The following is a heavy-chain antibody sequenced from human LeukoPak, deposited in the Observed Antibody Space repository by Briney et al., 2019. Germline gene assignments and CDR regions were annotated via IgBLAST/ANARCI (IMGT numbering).Heavy chain of an antibody. D-gene: IGHD2/OR15-2a*01. J-gene: IGHJ6*03. CDR3: ARGGIRSRHYYFYMDV. CDR2: INLSGST. Sequence: KASETLSLTCAVYGGSFTGYYWSWIRQPPGKGLEWIGEINLSGSTNYNPSLKSRVTISVDTSKNQFSLKLDSVTAADTAVYYCARGGIRSRHYYFYMDVWGKGTTVTVSS. V-gene: IGHV4-34*01. CDR1: GGSFTGYY.